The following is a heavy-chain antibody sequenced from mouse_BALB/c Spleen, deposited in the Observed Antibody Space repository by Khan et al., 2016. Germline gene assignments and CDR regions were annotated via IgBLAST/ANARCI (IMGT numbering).Heavy chain of an antibody. Sequence: QIQLVQSGPELKKPGETVKISCKASEYTFTNYGMNWVKQAPGKGLKWMGWINTNTGEPTYAEEFKGRFAFSLEASASTAYLQINNLKNEDSATXFCSRTGDYHYYAMDYWGQGTSVTVSS. D-gene: IGHD2-13*01. CDR3: SRTGDYHYYAMDY. J-gene: IGHJ4*01. CDR1: EYTFTNYG. V-gene: IGHV9-3*02. CDR2: INTNTGEP.